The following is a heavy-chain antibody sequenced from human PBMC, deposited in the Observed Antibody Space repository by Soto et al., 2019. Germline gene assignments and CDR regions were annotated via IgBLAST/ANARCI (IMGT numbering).Heavy chain of an antibody. J-gene: IGHJ6*02. V-gene: IGHV4-59*01. Sequence: SETLSLTCAVYGGSFSGYYWSWIRQPPGKGLEWVGYIYYSGSTNYNPSLKSRVTISVDTSKNQFSLNLSSVTAADTAVYYCASSNIAAAGFYYYGMDVWGRGTTVTVSS. D-gene: IGHD6-13*01. CDR3: ASSNIAAAGFYYYGMDV. CDR2: IYYSGST. CDR1: GGSFSGYY.